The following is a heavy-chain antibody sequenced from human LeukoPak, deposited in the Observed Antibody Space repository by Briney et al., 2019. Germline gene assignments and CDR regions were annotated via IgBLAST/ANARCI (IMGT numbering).Heavy chain of an antibody. J-gene: IGHJ4*02. CDR1: GFTFSSYA. CDR3: ARNRIVGATPYYFDY. Sequence: PGGSLRLSCAASGFTFSSYAMHWVRQAPGKGLEWVAVISYDGSNKYYADSVKGRFTISRDNSKNTLYLQMDSLRAEDTAVYYCARNRIVGATPYYFDYWGQGTLVTVSS. CDR2: ISYDGSNK. V-gene: IGHV3-30-3*01. D-gene: IGHD1-26*01.